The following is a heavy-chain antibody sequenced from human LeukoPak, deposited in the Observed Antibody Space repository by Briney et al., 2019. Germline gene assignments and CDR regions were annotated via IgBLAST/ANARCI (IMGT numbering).Heavy chain of an antibody. CDR1: GFTVSSNY. Sequence: PGGSLRLSCAASGFTVSSNYMSWVRQAPGKGLEWVSAISGSGGSTYYADSVKGRFTISRDYSKNTLYLQMNSLRAEDTAVYYCAKGGIVGATYFDYWGQGTLVTVSS. CDR3: AKGGIVGATYFDY. J-gene: IGHJ4*02. D-gene: IGHD1-26*01. CDR2: ISGSGGST. V-gene: IGHV3-23*01.